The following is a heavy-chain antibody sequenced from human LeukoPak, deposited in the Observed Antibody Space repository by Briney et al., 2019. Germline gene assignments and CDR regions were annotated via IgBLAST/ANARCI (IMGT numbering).Heavy chain of an antibody. Sequence: SQTLSLTCAISGDSVSSNSAAWNWIRQSPSRGLEWLGRTYYRSKWCNDYAVSVKSRITINPDTSKNQFSLKLSSVTAADTAVYYCVSSLGVTVTYVGYYFDYWGQGTLVTVSS. CDR1: GDSVSSNSAA. J-gene: IGHJ4*02. D-gene: IGHD3-16*01. CDR2: TYYRSKWCN. V-gene: IGHV6-1*01. CDR3: VSSLGVTVTYVGYYFDY.